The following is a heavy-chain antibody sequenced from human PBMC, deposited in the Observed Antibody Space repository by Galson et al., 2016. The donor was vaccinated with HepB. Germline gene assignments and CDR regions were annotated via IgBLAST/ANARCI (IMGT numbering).Heavy chain of an antibody. Sequence: SVKVSCKASGYSFTHHIISWVRQAPGQGLEWMGWISAYNGNTHYAQNLQGRLTMTTDTSTSTAYMELRSLRSDDTAVYYCARDMIAFGGVIALCDYWGQGTLVTVSS. CDR1: GYSFTHHI. D-gene: IGHD3-16*02. J-gene: IGHJ4*02. CDR2: ISAYNGNT. CDR3: ARDMIAFGGVIALCDY. V-gene: IGHV1-18*01.